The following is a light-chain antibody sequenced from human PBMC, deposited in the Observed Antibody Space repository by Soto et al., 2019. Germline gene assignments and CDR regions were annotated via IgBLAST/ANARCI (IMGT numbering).Light chain of an antibody. V-gene: IGKV3-20*01. J-gene: IGKJ1*01. CDR2: GAS. Sequence: EIVLTQSPGTLSLSPGERATLSCRASQSVSSSYLAWYQQKPGQAPRLLIYGASSRATGIPDRFSGSGSGTDFTLTISRLEPVDFAIYYCQQYHNWPWTFGQGTKVEIK. CDR3: QQYHNWPWT. CDR1: QSVSSSY.